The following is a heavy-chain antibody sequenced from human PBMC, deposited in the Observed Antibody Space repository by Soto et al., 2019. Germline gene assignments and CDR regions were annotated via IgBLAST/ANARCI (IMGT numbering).Heavy chain of an antibody. CDR2: ISYDGSNK. CDR3: ARDSEEFRSGGMGV. J-gene: IGHJ6*02. Sequence: QVQLVESGGGVVQPGRSLRLSCAASGFTFSSYAMHWVRQAPGKGLEWVAVISYDGSNKYYADSVKGRFTISRDNSKTTVYLQMNSLSAEDTAVYCCARDSEEFRSGGMGVWGQGTTVTVSS. CDR1: GFTFSSYA. D-gene: IGHD2-15*01. V-gene: IGHV3-30-3*01.